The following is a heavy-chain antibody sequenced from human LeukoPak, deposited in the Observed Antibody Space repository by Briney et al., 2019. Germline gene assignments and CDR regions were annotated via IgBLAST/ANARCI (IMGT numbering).Heavy chain of an antibody. D-gene: IGHD3-16*01. Sequence: GGSPRLSCAASGFTFSSYAMSWVRQAPGKGLEWVSAISGSGGSTYYADSVKGRFTISRDNSKNTLYLQMNSLRAEDTAVYYCAKDYAALSSPNWFDPWGQGTLVTVSS. CDR2: ISGSGGST. V-gene: IGHV3-23*01. CDR1: GFTFSSYA. J-gene: IGHJ5*02. CDR3: AKDYAALSSPNWFDP.